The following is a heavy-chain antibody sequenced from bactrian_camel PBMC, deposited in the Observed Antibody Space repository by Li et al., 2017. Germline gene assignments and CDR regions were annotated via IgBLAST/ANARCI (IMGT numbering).Heavy chain of an antibody. D-gene: IGHD4*01. J-gene: IGHJ6*01. Sequence: HVQLVESGGGSVQTGGSLRLSCTASGYTTRSNCMGWIRQIPDKEREGVAGIESDGSTSYADSVKGRFTISKDNAKNTLYLQMNSLKPEDTAMYYCAAGCTEVWRDYNVAETDFGYWGQGTQVTVS. CDR2: IESDGST. V-gene: IGHV3S9*01. CDR1: GYTTRSNC. CDR3: AAGCTEVWRDYNVAETDFGY.